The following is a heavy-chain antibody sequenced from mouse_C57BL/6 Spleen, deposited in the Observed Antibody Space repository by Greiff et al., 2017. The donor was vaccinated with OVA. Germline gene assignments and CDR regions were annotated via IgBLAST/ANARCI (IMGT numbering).Heavy chain of an antibody. CDR3: ASASYGSSHDYYAMDY. CDR1: GYTFTSYW. D-gene: IGHD1-1*01. J-gene: IGHJ4*01. V-gene: IGHV1-69*01. Sequence: QVQLQQPGAELVMPGASVKLSCKASGYTFTSYWMHWVKQRPGQGLEWIGEIDPSDSYTNYNQKFKGKSTLTVDKSSSTAYMQLSSLTSEDSAVYYCASASYGSSHDYYAMDYWGQGTSVTVSS. CDR2: IDPSDSYT.